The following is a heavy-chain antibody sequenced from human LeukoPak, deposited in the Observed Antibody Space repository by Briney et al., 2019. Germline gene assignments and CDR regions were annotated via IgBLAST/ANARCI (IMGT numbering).Heavy chain of an antibody. J-gene: IGHJ4*02. V-gene: IGHV3-30*02. Sequence: GGSLRLSCAASGFTFSSYGMHWVRQAPGKGLEWVAFIRYDGSNKYYADSVKGRFTISRDNSKNTLYLQMNSLRAEDTAVYYCAKVGIVGATMRGSENYWGQGTLVTVSS. CDR3: AKVGIVGATMRGSENY. CDR1: GFTFSSYG. CDR2: IRYDGSNK. D-gene: IGHD1-26*01.